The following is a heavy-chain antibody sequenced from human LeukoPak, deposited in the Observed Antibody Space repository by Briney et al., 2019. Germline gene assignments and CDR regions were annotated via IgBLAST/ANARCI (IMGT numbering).Heavy chain of an antibody. Sequence: GASVKVSCKSTGYTFTVYYMHWLRQAPGQGLEWMGWINPNSGGTDYAQRFQGRVTMTTDMSITTAYMELNSLRSDDTAVYYCATGGGSSGYPDYWGQGTLVTVSS. J-gene: IGHJ4*02. V-gene: IGHV1-2*02. D-gene: IGHD3-22*01. CDR1: GYTFTVYY. CDR3: ATGGGSSGYPDY. CDR2: INPNSGGT.